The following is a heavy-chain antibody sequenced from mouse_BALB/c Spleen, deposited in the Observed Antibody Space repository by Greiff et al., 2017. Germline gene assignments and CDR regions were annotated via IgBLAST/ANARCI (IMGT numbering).Heavy chain of an antibody. CDR3: ARRDGYHWYFDV. CDR1: GYAFSSSW. J-gene: IGHJ1*01. CDR2: IYPGDGDT. D-gene: IGHD2-3*01. Sequence: VQLVESGPELVKPGASVKISCKASGYAFSSSWMNWVKQRPGQGLEWIGRIYPGDGDTNYNGKFKGKATLTADKSSSTAYMQLSSLTSVDSAVYFCARRDGYHWYFDVWGAGTTVTVSS. V-gene: IGHV1-82*01.